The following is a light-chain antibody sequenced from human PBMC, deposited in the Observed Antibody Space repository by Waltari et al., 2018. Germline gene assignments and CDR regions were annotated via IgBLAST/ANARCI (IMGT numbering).Light chain of an antibody. J-gene: IGLJ3*02. CDR3: CSYAGNYVWV. Sequence: APTQAAAGSGAPWPVGPISLPWCSRDIGRDGIFSWYQQHPGNAPKLVISDVSKRPSGVSDRFSGSKSGDTASLTISGLQFEDEADYYCCSYAGNYVWVFGGGTRLTVL. V-gene: IGLV2-23*02. CDR1: SRDIGRDGI. CDR2: DVS.